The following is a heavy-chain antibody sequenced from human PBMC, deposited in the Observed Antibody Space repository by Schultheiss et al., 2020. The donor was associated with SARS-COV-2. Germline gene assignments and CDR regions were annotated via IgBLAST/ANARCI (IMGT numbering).Heavy chain of an antibody. V-gene: IGHV3-33*03. D-gene: IGHD3-16*02. Sequence: GGSLRLSCAASGFTFSSYGMHWVRQAPGKGLEWVAVIWYDGSNKYYADSVKGRFTISRDNAKISLYLQMNSLRAEDTAVYYCAKEGVYDYVWGSYRHPNYFDYWGQGTLVTVSS. CDR1: GFTFSSYG. CDR3: AKEGVYDYVWGSYRHPNYFDY. CDR2: IWYDGSNK. J-gene: IGHJ4*02.